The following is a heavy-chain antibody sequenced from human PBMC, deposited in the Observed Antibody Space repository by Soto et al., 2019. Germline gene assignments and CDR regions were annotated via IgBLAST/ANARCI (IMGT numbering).Heavy chain of an antibody. Sequence: PGGSLRLSCAASGFTLSGYAMDWVRQAPGKGLEYVSGISSNGVGTYYANSVQGRFTIPGDNSKNTVYLQMGSLRPEDMAVYYCARRARPDFYYMDVWGKGTTVTVSS. CDR3: ARRARPDFYYMDV. D-gene: IGHD6-6*01. CDR1: GFTLSGYA. CDR2: ISSNGVGT. V-gene: IGHV3-64*01. J-gene: IGHJ6*03.